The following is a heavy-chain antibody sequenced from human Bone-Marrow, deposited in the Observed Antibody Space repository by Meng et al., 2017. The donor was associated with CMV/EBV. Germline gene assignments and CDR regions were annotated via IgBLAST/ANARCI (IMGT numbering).Heavy chain of an antibody. Sequence: ASVKVSCKTSGYTFTSYDINWLRQATGQGIEWMGWMNPNSGNTGDAQKFQGRITMTRDTSTSTAYMELSSLRSEDTAVYYCARDVLRITIFGVVYWGQGTLVTVSS. CDR3: ARDVLRITIFGVVY. J-gene: IGHJ4*02. CDR1: GYTFTSYD. D-gene: IGHD3-3*01. CDR2: MNPNSGNT. V-gene: IGHV1-8*01.